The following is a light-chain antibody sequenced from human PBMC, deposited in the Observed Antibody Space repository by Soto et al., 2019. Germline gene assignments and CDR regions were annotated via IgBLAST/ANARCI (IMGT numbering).Light chain of an antibody. CDR2: TVN. CDR1: SSDVGGYNY. CDR3: SSYAGSSNV. Sequence: QSALTQPPSASGSPGQSVAISCTGTSSDVGGYNYVSWYQQHPGKAPKLMIYTVNKRPSGVPDRVSGSKSGNTASLTVSVLQAEDAADYYCSSYAGSSNVFGTGTKLTVL. J-gene: IGLJ1*01. V-gene: IGLV2-8*01.